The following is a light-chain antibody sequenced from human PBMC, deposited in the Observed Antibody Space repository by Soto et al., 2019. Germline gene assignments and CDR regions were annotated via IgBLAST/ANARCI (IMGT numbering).Light chain of an antibody. CDR2: DNS. CDR3: QSYDSSLIGSRV. CDR1: TSNIGAGYG. V-gene: IGLV1-40*01. Sequence: QSVLTQPPSVSGAPGQRVTISCSGSTSNIGAGYGVHWYQQLPGTAPKLLIYDNSHRPSGVPDRFSGSQSGASASLAITGLQAEDEADYYCQSYDSSLIGSRVFGSGTKLTVL. J-gene: IGLJ1*01.